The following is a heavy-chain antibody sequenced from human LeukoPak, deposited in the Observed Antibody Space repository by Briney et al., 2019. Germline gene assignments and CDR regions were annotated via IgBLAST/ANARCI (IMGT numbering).Heavy chain of an antibody. J-gene: IGHJ4*02. Sequence: ASVKVSCKVSGYTLTELSMHWVRQAPGKGLEWMGGFDPEDGETIYAQKFQGRVTKTEDTSTDTAYMELSSLRSEDTAVYYCAREPNDGPMASSFDYWGQGTLVTVSS. CDR1: GYTLTELS. CDR2: FDPEDGET. D-gene: IGHD1-1*01. V-gene: IGHV1-24*01. CDR3: AREPNDGPMASSFDY.